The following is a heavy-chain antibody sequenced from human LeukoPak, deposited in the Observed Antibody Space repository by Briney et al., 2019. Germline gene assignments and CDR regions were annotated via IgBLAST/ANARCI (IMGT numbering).Heavy chain of an antibody. Sequence: ASVNVSCKASGYTVTSYAMHWVRQAPGQRLEWMGWINAGNGNTKYSQKFQGRVTITRDTSANTAYMELSSLGSEDTAAYYCARGAVAGAGYFDYWGQGTLVTVSS. CDR2: INAGNGNT. D-gene: IGHD6-19*01. J-gene: IGHJ4*02. CDR3: ARGAVAGAGYFDY. V-gene: IGHV1-3*01. CDR1: GYTVTSYA.